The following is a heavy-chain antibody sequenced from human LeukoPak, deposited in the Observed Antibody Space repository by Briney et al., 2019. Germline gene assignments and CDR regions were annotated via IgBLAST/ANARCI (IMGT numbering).Heavy chain of an antibody. J-gene: IGHJ5*02. CDR3: ARATVVVVGATRLNWFDP. CDR1: GGSFSGYY. V-gene: IGHV4-34*01. CDR2: INHSGST. Sequence: SETLSLTCAVYGGSFSGYYWSWIRQPPGKGLEWIGEINHSGSTNYNPSLKSRVTISVDTSKNQFSLKLSSVTAADTAVYYCARATVVVVGATRLNWFDPWGQGTLVAVSS. D-gene: IGHD2-15*01.